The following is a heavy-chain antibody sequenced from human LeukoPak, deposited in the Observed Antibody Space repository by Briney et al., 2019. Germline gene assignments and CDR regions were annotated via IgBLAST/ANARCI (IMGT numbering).Heavy chain of an antibody. V-gene: IGHV4-61*02. Sequence: TLSLTCTVSGNSISSGDNYWSWIRQPAGKGLEWIGRIYTSGSTNYNPSLKCRVTISGDTSKNQFSLKLSSVTAADTAVYYCARVLWLGAQSYYFDYWGQGTLVTVSS. CDR3: ARVLWLGAQSYYFDY. J-gene: IGHJ4*02. CDR2: IYTSGST. D-gene: IGHD1-26*01. CDR1: GNSISSGDNY.